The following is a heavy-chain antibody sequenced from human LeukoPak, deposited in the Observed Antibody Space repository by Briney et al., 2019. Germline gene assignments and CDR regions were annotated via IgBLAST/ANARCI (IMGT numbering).Heavy chain of an antibody. CDR1: GGSISSGGYY. D-gene: IGHD6-6*01. J-gene: IGHJ4*02. CDR3: ARGIAARLTRFDY. CDR2: IYYSGST. V-gene: IGHV4-31*03. Sequence: SETLSLTCTVSGGSISSGGYYWSWIRQHPGKGLEWIGYIYYSGSTYYNPSLKGRVTISVDTSKNQFSLKLSSVTAADTAVYYCARGIAARLTRFDYWGQGTLVTVSS.